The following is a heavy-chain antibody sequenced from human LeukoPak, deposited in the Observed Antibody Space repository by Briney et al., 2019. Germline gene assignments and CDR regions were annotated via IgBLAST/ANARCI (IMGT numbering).Heavy chain of an antibody. CDR1: GYTFTSFY. D-gene: IGHD3-22*01. CDR3: ARGYYDSSGYDPGLGY. Sequence: GASVKVSCKASGYTFTSFYMQWVRQAPGQGLEWMGIINPSGGSTNYAQKFQGSMTRDTSTSTVYMELSSLRSEDTAMYWCARGYYDSSGYDPGLGYWGQGTLVTVSS. V-gene: IGHV1-46*01. J-gene: IGHJ4*02. CDR2: INPSGGST.